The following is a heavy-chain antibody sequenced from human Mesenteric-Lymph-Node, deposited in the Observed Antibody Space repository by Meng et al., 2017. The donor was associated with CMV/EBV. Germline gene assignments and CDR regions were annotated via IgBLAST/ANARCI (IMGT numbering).Heavy chain of an antibody. D-gene: IGHD3-3*01. CDR3: ARASIFGVNWFDP. CDR2: VYYSGSA. V-gene: IGHV4-31*03. J-gene: IGHJ5*02. Sequence: LRLSCTVSGASVTSGGYYWSWIRQHPRKGLEYIGYVYYSGSAYYNPSLKSRLNISIDTSKNQFSLKLTSVTPADSAVYYCARASIFGVNWFDPWGRGTLVTVSS. CDR1: GASVTSGGYY.